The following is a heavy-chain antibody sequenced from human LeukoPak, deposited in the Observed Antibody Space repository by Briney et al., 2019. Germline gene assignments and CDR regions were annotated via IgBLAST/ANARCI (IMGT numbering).Heavy chain of an antibody. Sequence: PSETLSLTCAVYGGSFSGYYWSWIRQPLGKGLEWIGEINHSGSTNYNPSLKSRVTISVDTSKNQFSLKLSSVTAADTAVYYCARGPIYDYVWGSYRRFDYWGQGTLVTVSS. CDR2: INHSGST. D-gene: IGHD3-16*02. CDR1: GGSFSGYY. J-gene: IGHJ4*02. CDR3: ARGPIYDYVWGSYRRFDY. V-gene: IGHV4-34*01.